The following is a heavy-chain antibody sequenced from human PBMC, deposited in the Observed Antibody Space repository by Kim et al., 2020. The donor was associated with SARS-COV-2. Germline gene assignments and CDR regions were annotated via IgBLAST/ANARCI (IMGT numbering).Heavy chain of an antibody. CDR3: AREDGSWYGNNFDY. CDR1: GFTFSDHY. J-gene: IGHJ4*02. D-gene: IGHD6-13*01. V-gene: IGHV3-72*01. CDR2: TRNKANSYTT. Sequence: GGSLRLSCAASGFTFSDHYMDWVRQAPGKGLEWVGRTRNKANSYTTEYAASVKGRFTISRDDSKNSLYLQMNSLKTEDTAVYYCAREDGSWYGNNFDYWGQGTLVTVSS.